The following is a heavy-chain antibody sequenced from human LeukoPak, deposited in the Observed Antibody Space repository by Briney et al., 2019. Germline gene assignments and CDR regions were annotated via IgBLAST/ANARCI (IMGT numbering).Heavy chain of an antibody. D-gene: IGHD3-3*01. V-gene: IGHV1-8*03. CDR2: MNPNSGNT. CDR3: ASCKTIFGVAYYYYYYMDV. J-gene: IGHJ6*03. CDR1: GYPFTSYD. Sequence: ASVKVSCKASGYPFTSYDINWVRQATGQGLEWIGWMNPNSGNTGYAQKFQGRVTITADKSTSTAYMELSSLRSEDTAVYYCASCKTIFGVAYYYYYYMDVWGKGTTVSVSS.